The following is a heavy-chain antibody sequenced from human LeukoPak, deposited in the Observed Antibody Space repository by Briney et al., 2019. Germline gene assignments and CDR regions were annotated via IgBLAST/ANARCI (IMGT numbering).Heavy chain of an antibody. CDR2: IRYDGSNK. Sequence: GESLKISCAASGFTFSSYGMHWVRQAPGKGLEWVAFIRYDGSNKYYADSVKGRFTISRDNSKNTLCLQMNSLRAEDTAVYYCAKDQTTYSSGWLPDYWGQGTLVTVSS. V-gene: IGHV3-30*02. CDR3: AKDQTTYSSGWLPDY. CDR1: GFTFSSYG. D-gene: IGHD6-19*01. J-gene: IGHJ4*02.